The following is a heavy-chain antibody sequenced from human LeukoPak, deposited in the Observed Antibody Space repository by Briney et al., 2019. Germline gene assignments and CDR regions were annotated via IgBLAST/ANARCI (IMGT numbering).Heavy chain of an antibody. CDR1: GFPFNSYG. CDR3: VRDDDRPDNGLDY. J-gene: IGHJ4*02. V-gene: IGHV3-33*01. CDR2: ILSDGSKE. D-gene: IGHD3-22*01. Sequence: GSLEPSFAAAGFPFNSYGMQWVRPAPGKGPGGGAVILSDGSKEFYTDSVKGRFTISRDNSKNTLYLQMNSLRAEDTAVYYCVRDDDRPDNGLDYWGQGTLVTVSS.